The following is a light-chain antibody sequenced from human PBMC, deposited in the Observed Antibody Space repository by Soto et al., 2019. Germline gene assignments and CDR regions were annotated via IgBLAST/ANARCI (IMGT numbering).Light chain of an antibody. CDR2: GAS. V-gene: IGKV3-15*01. Sequence: EIVLTQSPATLSLSPGERATLSCRASQSVSNNLAWYQQRPGQAPSLLIYGASTRATGVPARLSGSGSGTEFTLTISSLQSEDFAVYFCQTVDKWPLFGQGTRLEIK. CDR1: QSVSNN. CDR3: QTVDKWPL. J-gene: IGKJ5*01.